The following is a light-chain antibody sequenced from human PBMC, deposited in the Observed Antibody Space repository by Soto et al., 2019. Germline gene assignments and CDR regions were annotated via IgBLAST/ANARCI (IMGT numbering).Light chain of an antibody. CDR3: QQYNKWPPIT. CDR1: QSVSIK. V-gene: IGKV3-15*01. CDR2: DTS. J-gene: IGKJ5*01. Sequence: EILMTQFPATLSVSPGEGGTRSCRASQSVSIKLAWYQQKPGQAPRLLIYDTSTRATGIPARFSGSGSGTEFTLTISSLQSEDFAVYYCQQYNKWPPITFGQGTRLEIK.